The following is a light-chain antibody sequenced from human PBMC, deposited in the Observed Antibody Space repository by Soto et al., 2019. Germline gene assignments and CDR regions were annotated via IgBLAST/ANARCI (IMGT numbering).Light chain of an antibody. CDR3: QQRYNWPPLT. J-gene: IGKJ4*02. V-gene: IGKV3-11*01. CDR1: QTVGSF. CDR2: NTS. Sequence: EIVLTQSPATLSLSPGERATLSCRASQTVGSFLAWYQHKPGQAPMLLIYNTSKRANGIPARFSGRGSGTYFTLTISSLEPEDFAVYYCQQRYNWPPLTFGGGTKVEMK.